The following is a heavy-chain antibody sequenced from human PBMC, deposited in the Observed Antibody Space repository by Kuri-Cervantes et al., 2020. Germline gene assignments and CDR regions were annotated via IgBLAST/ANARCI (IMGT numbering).Heavy chain of an antibody. J-gene: IGHJ6*01. CDR3: ARIRLGTIVATMRDGMDV. CDR2: IAGRGGST. Sequence: LSPTCAAPGFTFSSYAMSWVRQAPGKGLEWVPGIAGRGGSTYYADSVKGRFTISRDNSTNTLYLQMNSLRAEDTAVYYCARIRLGTIVATMRDGMDVWGRGGGGTVSS. D-gene: IGHD5-12*01. CDR1: GFTFSSYA. V-gene: IGHV3-23*01.